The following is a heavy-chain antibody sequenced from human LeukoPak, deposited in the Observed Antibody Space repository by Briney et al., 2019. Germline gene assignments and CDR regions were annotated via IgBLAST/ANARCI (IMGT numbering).Heavy chain of an antibody. V-gene: IGHV3-74*03. CDR3: TRDYYGVGAK. D-gene: IGHD2-21*01. J-gene: IGHJ4*02. CDR1: GYTFSDSW. Sequence: GGSLRLSCQVSGYTFSDSWMNWARQTTGKGLVWFSIIDFGGSTPTHAPSVKGRLTISRVNATDTFYLQMKSLRAEDTGVYCCTRDYYGVGAKWGQGVLVTVSS. CDR2: IDFGGSTP.